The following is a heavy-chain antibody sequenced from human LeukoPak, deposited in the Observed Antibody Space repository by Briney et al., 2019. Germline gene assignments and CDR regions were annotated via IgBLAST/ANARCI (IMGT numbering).Heavy chain of an antibody. V-gene: IGHV5-51*01. D-gene: IGHD6-19*01. CDR2: IYPGDSEV. Sequence: GAPLKISCKASGYRFTSYWIGWVRQMPGKGLEWMGMIYPGDSEVRYGPAFQGQVTISADKSVNTAYLQWSSLKASDTAIYYCATEIGSGWFYDYWGQGTLVTVSS. CDR3: ATEIGSGWFYDY. J-gene: IGHJ4*02. CDR1: GYRFTSYW.